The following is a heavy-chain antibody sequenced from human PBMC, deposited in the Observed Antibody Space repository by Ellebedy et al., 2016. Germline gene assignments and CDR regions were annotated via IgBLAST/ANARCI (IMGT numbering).Heavy chain of an antibody. D-gene: IGHD6-13*01. CDR3: ARGGVEYSSSWFGDY. J-gene: IGHJ4*02. CDR2: IIPIFGTA. CDR1: GYTFTSYG. Sequence: ASVKVSCKASGYTFTSYGISWVRQASGQGLEWMGGIIPIFGTANYAQKFQGRVTITADESTSTAYMELSSLRSEDTAVYYCARGGVEYSSSWFGDYWGQGTLVTVSS. V-gene: IGHV1-69*13.